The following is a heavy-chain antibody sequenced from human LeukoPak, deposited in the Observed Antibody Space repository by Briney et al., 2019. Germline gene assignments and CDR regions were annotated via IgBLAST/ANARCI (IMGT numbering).Heavy chain of an antibody. CDR2: INHSGST. CDR3: ATNPVGPYYYYMDV. D-gene: IGHD3/OR15-3a*01. Sequence: PSETLSLTCAVYGGSFSGYYWSWIRQPPGKGPEWIGEINHSGSTNYNPSLKSRVTISVDTSKNQFSLKLSSVTAADTAVYYCATNPVGPYYYYMDVWGKGTTVTVSS. J-gene: IGHJ6*03. CDR1: GGSFSGYY. V-gene: IGHV4-34*01.